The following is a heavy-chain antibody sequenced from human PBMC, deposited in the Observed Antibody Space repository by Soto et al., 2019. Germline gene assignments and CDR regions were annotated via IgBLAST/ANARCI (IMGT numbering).Heavy chain of an antibody. D-gene: IGHD5-12*01. J-gene: IGHJ4*02. V-gene: IGHV3-23*01. CDR1: GFAFSNYA. Sequence: GGSLRLSCAASGFAFSNYAMSWVRQAAGKGLEWVSGISAAGESTYYADSVKGRFTTSRDSSSNTVYLQMNSLRAEDTALYYCAKDLSGYQITYSFHYWGQGTLVTVSS. CDR2: ISAAGEST. CDR3: AKDLSGYQITYSFHY.